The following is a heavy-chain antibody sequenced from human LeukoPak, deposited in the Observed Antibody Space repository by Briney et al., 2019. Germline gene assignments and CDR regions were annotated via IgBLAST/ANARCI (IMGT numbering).Heavy chain of an antibody. CDR1: GFTFSSYW. J-gene: IGHJ4*02. CDR2: INSDGSST. Sequence: GGSLRLSCAASGFTFSSYWMHWVRQAPGKGLVWVSRINSDGSSTSYADSVKGRFTISRDNAKNTLYLQMNSLRAEDTAVYYCARPIAVAGQWYYFDYWGQGTLVTVSS. V-gene: IGHV3-74*01. D-gene: IGHD6-19*01. CDR3: ARPIAVAGQWYYFDY.